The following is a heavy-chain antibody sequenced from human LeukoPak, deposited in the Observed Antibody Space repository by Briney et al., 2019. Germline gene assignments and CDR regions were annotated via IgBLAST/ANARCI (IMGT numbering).Heavy chain of an antibody. CDR2: IYYSGST. V-gene: IGHV4-31*03. CDR3: ARDTTFDY. Sequence: SETLSLTCTVSGGSISSSSYYWGWIRQPPGKGLEWIGYIYYSGSTYYNPSLKSRVTISVDTSKNQFSLKLSSVTAADTAVYYCARDTTFDYWGQGTLVTVSS. D-gene: IGHD1-26*01. CDR1: GGSISSSSYY. J-gene: IGHJ4*02.